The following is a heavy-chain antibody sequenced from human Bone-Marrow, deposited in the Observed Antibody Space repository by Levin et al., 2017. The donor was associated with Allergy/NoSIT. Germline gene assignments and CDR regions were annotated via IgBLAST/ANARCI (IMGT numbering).Heavy chain of an antibody. CDR1: GFTFSSYW. CDR3: VRLIGNWLDP. CDR2: INGDGTTI. J-gene: IGHJ5*02. Sequence: PGGSLRLSCAASGFTFSSYWMHWVRQAPGKGLEWVSRINGDGTTITYADAVKGRFTISRDNAKNTLDLQMNSLRAEDTAVYYCVRLIGNWLDPWGQGTLVTVSS. D-gene: IGHD3-16*01. V-gene: IGHV3-74*01.